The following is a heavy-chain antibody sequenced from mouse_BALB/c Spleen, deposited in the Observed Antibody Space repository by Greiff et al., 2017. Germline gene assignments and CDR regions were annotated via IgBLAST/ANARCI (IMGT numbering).Heavy chain of an antibody. CDR1: GYSFTSYW. V-gene: IGHV1-74*01. Sequence: VQLQQSGPQLVRPGASVKISCKASGYSFTSYWMHWVKQRPGQGLEWIGMIDPSDSETRLNQKFKDKATLTVDKSSSTAYMQLSSPTSEDSAVYYCARDGYYGSPVYYFDYWGQGTTRTVSS. CDR2: IDPSDSET. CDR3: ARDGYYGSPVYYFDY. D-gene: IGHD1-1*01. J-gene: IGHJ2*01.